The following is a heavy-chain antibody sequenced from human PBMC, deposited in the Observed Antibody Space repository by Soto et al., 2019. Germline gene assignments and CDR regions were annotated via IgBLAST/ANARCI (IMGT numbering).Heavy chain of an antibody. D-gene: IGHD1-26*01. CDR3: VWVSFYCLDD. Sequence: GGSLRLSCVVSGLTLSEHHMNWVRQAPGKGLEWLGRTRKRSEGYTTESAASVRDRFTVSRDDSKNSVFLQMNSLKTEDTAIYYCVWVSFYCLDDWGQGTLVTVSS. V-gene: IGHV3-72*01. CDR1: GLTLSEHH. CDR2: TRKRSEGYTT. J-gene: IGHJ4*02.